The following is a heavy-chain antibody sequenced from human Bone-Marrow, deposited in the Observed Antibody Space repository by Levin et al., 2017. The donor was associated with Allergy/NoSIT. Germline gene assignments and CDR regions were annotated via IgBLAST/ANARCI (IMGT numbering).Heavy chain of an antibody. V-gene: IGHV3-9*01. Sequence: PGGSLRLSCATSGFTFDDFAMYWVRQAPGKGLEWVSGITWNGGDIGYADSVKGRFTISRDNAKNSLYLQMNSLRPEDTAFYYCAKGLVATTEAYFDYWGQGTLVTVSS. CDR2: ITWNGGDI. CDR3: AKGLVATTEAYFDY. CDR1: GFTFDDFA. D-gene: IGHD2-8*02. J-gene: IGHJ4*02.